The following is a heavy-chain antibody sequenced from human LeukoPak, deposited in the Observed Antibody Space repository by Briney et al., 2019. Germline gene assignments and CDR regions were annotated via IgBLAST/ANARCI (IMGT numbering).Heavy chain of an antibody. J-gene: IGHJ3*02. Sequence: GGSLRLSCAASGFTFSSYAMSWVRQAPGKGLEWVSATSGSGGSTYYADSVKGRFTISRDNSKNTLYLQMNSLRAEDTAVYYCANTYYYGSGSYGAFDIWGQGTMVTVSS. CDR3: ANTYYYGSGSYGAFDI. CDR2: TSGSGGST. CDR1: GFTFSSYA. V-gene: IGHV3-23*01. D-gene: IGHD3-10*01.